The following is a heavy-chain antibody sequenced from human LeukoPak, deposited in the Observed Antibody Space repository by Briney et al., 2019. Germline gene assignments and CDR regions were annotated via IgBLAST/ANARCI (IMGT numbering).Heavy chain of an antibody. J-gene: IGHJ4*02. D-gene: IGHD2-2*02. CDR1: GFTFSSYA. Sequence: GGSLRLSCAASGFTFSSYAMSWVRQAPGKGLEWVSAISGSGGSTYYADSVKGRFTISRDNSKNTLYLQMNSLRAEDTAVYYCARYCSSTSCYTHFDYWGRGTLVTVSS. CDR3: ARYCSSTSCYTHFDY. CDR2: ISGSGGST. V-gene: IGHV3-23*01.